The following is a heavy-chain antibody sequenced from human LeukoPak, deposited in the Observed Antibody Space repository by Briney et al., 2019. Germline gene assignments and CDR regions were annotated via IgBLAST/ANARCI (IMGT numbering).Heavy chain of an antibody. CDR1: GFTFSNAW. J-gene: IGHJ6*02. CDR2: IKSKTDGGTS. D-gene: IGHD3-10*01. Sequence: PGGSLRLSCAASGFTFSNAWMSWVRQAAGKGLEWVGRIKSKTDGGTSDYTAPVKGRFTISRDDSKNTLYLQMNSLKTEDTAVYYCTTGPFDYYGSASYLANGMDVWGQGTTVTVSS. V-gene: IGHV3-15*01. CDR3: TTGPFDYYGSASYLANGMDV.